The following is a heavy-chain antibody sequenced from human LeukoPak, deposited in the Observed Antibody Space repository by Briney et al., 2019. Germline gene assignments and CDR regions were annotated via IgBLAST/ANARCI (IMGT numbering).Heavy chain of an antibody. CDR2: IYYSGST. CDR1: GGSISSYY. J-gene: IGHJ4*02. CDR3: ARLDSSGYYPGYFDY. Sequence: TLSLTCTVSGGSISSYYWSWIRQPPGKGLEWIGYIYYSGSTNYNPSLKSRVTISVDTSKNQFSLKLSSVTAADTAVYYCARLDSSGYYPGYFDYWGQGTLVTVSS. D-gene: IGHD3-22*01. V-gene: IGHV4-59*01.